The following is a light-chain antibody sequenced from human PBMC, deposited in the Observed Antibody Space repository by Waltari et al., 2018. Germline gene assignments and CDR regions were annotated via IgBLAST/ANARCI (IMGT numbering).Light chain of an antibody. Sequence: QSALTPPASVSGSPGQSITISCTGTNSAVGSFKHFPWYKQLPGRAPKVMIFDVINRPSGVSNRFSGSKSGNTASLTISGLQAEDEADYYCKSYTSGLTYVFGTGTKVTVL. J-gene: IGLJ1*01. V-gene: IGLV2-14*03. CDR1: NSAVGSFKH. CDR3: KSYTSGLTYV. CDR2: DVI.